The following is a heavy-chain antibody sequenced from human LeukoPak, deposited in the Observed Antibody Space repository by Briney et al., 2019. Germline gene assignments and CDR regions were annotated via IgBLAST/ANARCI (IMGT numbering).Heavy chain of an antibody. D-gene: IGHD2-15*01. Sequence: GGSLRLSCAAAGFTLSDYGMHWVREAPGKGLGWVAVTWYDGSNNYYAHSVKGRFTISRDNSKNPLYLQMNSLRAEDTAVYHCARAPRYCRGGSCYWTAFDIWGRGTMVTVSS. CDR3: ARAPRYCRGGSCYWTAFDI. CDR2: TWYDGSNN. CDR1: GFTLSDYG. V-gene: IGHV3-33*01. J-gene: IGHJ3*02.